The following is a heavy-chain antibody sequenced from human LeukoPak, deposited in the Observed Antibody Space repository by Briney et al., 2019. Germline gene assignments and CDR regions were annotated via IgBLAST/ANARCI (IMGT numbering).Heavy chain of an antibody. D-gene: IGHD6-19*01. J-gene: IGHJ4*02. CDR2: IWYDGSNK. CDR3: AKGRSIAVAGTPFDY. CDR1: GFTFSSYG. Sequence: GGSLRLSCAASGFTFSSYGMHWVRQAPGKGLEGVAVIWYDGSNKYYADSVKGRFTIYRDNSKNTLYMQMNSLRAEDTAVYYCAKGRSIAVAGTPFDYWGQGTLVTVSS. V-gene: IGHV3-33*06.